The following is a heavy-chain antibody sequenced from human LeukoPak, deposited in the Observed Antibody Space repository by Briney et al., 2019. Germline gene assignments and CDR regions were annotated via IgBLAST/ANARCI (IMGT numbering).Heavy chain of an antibody. D-gene: IGHD3-22*01. J-gene: IGHJ3*01. CDR3: ARRFSSRSDGNGYYYGHAPFDV. CDR2: IYNSANT. V-gene: IGHV4-59*08. Sequence: SETLSLTCSVSGDSIISSYWSWIRQPPGKGLEWIGNIYNSANTNYNPSLQSRVTMSVDTSKSQFSLQLTSVSAADTAVYYCARRFSSRSDGNGYYYGHAPFDVWGQGTLVTVSS. CDR1: GDSIISSY.